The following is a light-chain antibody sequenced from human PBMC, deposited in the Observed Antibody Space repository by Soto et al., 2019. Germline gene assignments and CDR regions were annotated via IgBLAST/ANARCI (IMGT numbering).Light chain of an antibody. V-gene: IGKV1-39*01. CDR1: QGIRND. J-gene: IGKJ2*04. CDR2: AAS. Sequence: IQMTQSPSSLSASVGDIVTITCRASQGIRNDLGWYQQKPGKAPKLLISAASSLQSGVPSRFSGSGSETDFTLNISSLQPEDFVPYSSADSSSLLCRFG. CDR3: ADSSSLLCR.